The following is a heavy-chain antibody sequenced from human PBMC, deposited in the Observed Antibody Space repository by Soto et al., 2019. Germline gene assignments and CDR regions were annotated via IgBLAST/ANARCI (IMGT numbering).Heavy chain of an antibody. Sequence: EVQLVESGGGLVQPGGSLRLSCAASGFTFSSYWMSWVRQAPGKGLEWVANIKQDGSEKYYVDSVKGRFTISRDNAKNSLYLQMNSLRAEDTAVYYCARPLWGDSSGSQGWYFDLWGRGTLVTVSS. V-gene: IGHV3-7*01. J-gene: IGHJ2*01. CDR1: GFTFSSYW. D-gene: IGHD3-22*01. CDR3: ARPLWGDSSGSQGWYFDL. CDR2: IKQDGSEK.